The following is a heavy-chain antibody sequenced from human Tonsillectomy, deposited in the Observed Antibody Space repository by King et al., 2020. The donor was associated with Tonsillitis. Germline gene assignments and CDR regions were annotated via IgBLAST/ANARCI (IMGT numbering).Heavy chain of an antibody. CDR3: ARDRGMTGSYWYFDL. J-gene: IGHJ2*01. D-gene: IGHD3-9*01. CDR2: IYRGGST. Sequence: VQLVESGGGLIQPGGSLRLSCAASGVNVSSNYMSWVRQAPGRGLEWGSVIYRGGSTYYADSVKARFTVSRDKFKNTVDLQMNSLRAEDTAVYYCARDRGMTGSYWYFDLWGRGTLVTVSS. V-gene: IGHV3-53*01. CDR1: GVNVSSNY.